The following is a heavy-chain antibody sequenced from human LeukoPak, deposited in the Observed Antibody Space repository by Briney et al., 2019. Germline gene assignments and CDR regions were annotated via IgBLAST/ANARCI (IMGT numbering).Heavy chain of an antibody. D-gene: IGHD5-12*01. Sequence: GGSLTLSCVASGFAFSGYGMHWVRQTPGKGLEWVAVVWSDGSDQRYADSVKGRFTISRDNAKNTLYLQMNSLRVEDTAVYYCARGGYSFDYLGQGTLVTVSS. CDR2: VWSDGSDQ. J-gene: IGHJ4*02. CDR3: ARGGYSFDY. V-gene: IGHV3-33*01. CDR1: GFAFSGYG.